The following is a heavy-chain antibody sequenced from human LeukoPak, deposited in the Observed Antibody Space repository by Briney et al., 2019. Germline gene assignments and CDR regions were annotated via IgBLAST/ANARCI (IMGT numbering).Heavy chain of an antibody. J-gene: IGHJ3*02. CDR2: INPNSGGT. CDR3: ARTVEMATTSDAFDI. V-gene: IGHV1-2*02. CDR1: AYTFTGYY. D-gene: IGHD5-24*01. Sequence: ASVKVSCKASAYTFTGYYMHWVRQAPGQGLEWMGWINPNSGGTNYAQKFQGRVTMTRDTSISTAYMELSRLRSDDTAVYYCARTVEMATTSDAFDIWGQGTMVTVSS.